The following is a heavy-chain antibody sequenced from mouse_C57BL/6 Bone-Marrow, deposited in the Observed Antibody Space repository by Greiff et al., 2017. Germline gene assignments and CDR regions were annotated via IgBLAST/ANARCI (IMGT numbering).Heavy chain of an antibody. CDR1: GYAFSSSW. J-gene: IGHJ3*01. CDR2: IYPGDGDT. Sequence: VQLQQSGPELVKPGASVKISCKASGYAFSSSWMNWVKQRPGKGLEWIGRIYPGDGDTNYNGKFKGKATLTADKSSSTAYMQLSSLTSEDSAVYCCARDYGSSSWFAYWGQGTLVTVSA. D-gene: IGHD1-1*01. CDR3: ARDYGSSSWFAY. V-gene: IGHV1-82*01.